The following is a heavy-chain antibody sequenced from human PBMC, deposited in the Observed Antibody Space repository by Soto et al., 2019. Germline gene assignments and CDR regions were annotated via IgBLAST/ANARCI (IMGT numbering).Heavy chain of an antibody. CDR2: IIPIFGTP. D-gene: IGHD2-15*01. V-gene: IGHV1-69*06. CDR1: GGTFSTYT. CDR3: ARGLECRGYCLDKPTWFAH. Sequence: QVQLVQSGAEVKKPGSSVKVSCKASGGTFSTYTFSWVRQAPGQGLEWMGRIIPIFGTPYYAQKFQGRVTITADKSTSTVYMERSSLRSDDTAVYFCARGLECRGYCLDKPTWFAHWGQGTLVTVSS. J-gene: IGHJ5*02.